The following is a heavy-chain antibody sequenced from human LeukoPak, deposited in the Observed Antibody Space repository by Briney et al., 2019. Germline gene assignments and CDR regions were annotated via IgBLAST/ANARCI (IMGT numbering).Heavy chain of an antibody. J-gene: IGHJ4*02. CDR2: MSHGANT. V-gene: IGHV4-39*07. CDR1: GDSVTSGPYY. D-gene: IGHD3-16*01. CDR3: ARAHLGGFDY. Sequence: ASGTLSLTCAVSGDSVTSGPYYWGWVRQPPGKELEWVATMSHGANTYKNPALKSRVAISVDTSKNQVSLNLTSVTAADTAVYYCARAHLGGFDYWGQGTLVTVSS.